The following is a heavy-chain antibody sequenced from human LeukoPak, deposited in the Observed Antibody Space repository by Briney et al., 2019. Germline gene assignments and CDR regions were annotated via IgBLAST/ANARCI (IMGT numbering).Heavy chain of an antibody. CDR3: ARGSGQLNYYYYYYMDV. CDR1: GGSFSGYY. Sequence: SETLSLTCAVYGGSFSGYYWSWIRQPPGKGLEWIGEINHSGSTNYNPSLKSRVTISVDTSKNQFSLQLSSVTAADTAVYYCARGSGQLNYYYYYYMDVWGKGTTVTVSS. V-gene: IGHV4-34*01. D-gene: IGHD2-2*01. CDR2: INHSGST. J-gene: IGHJ6*03.